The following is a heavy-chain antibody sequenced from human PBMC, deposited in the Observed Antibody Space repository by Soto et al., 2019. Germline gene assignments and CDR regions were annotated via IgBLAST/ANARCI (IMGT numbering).Heavy chain of an antibody. CDR3: GKDPNGDYFGAFDF. CDR1: GLSLDSYA. D-gene: IGHD4-17*01. CDR2: ITANGAFT. Sequence: EVQFLESGGGVVRPGGSLRLSCVASGLSLDSYAMTWVRQSPGKALEWVACITANGAFTSYTDSVRGRFTISRDNSKNTLSLQVDSLRADDTAVYYCGKDPNGDYFGAFDFWGQGTTIIVSS. J-gene: IGHJ3*01. V-gene: IGHV3-23*01.